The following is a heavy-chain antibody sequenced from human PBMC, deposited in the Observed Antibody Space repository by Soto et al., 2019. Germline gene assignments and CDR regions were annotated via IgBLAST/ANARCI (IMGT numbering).Heavy chain of an antibody. CDR3: ARPYSGAYWAAFDI. V-gene: IGHV4-61*01. D-gene: IGHD1-26*01. CDR2: IYYSGST. J-gene: IGHJ3*02. CDR1: GGSVSSGSYY. Sequence: QVQLQESGPGLVKPSETLSLTCTVSGGSVSSGSYYWSWIRQPPGKGLEWIGYIYYSGSTNYNPSLRRRVTISLDTSKSQFSLRLSSVTAADTAVYYCARPYSGAYWAAFDIWGQGTMVTVSS.